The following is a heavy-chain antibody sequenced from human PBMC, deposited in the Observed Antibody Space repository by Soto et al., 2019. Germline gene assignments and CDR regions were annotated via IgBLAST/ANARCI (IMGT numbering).Heavy chain of an antibody. CDR3: ARSGSYGGGYFDY. CDR2: IYHSGST. V-gene: IGHV4-4*02. D-gene: IGHD1-26*01. J-gene: IGHJ4*02. Sequence: SETLSLTCAVSGGSISSINWWSWVRQPPGKGLEWIGEIYHSGSTNYNPSLKSRVTISVDKSKNQFSLKLSSVTAADTAVYYCARSGSYGGGYFDYWGQGTLVTVSS. CDR1: GGSISSINW.